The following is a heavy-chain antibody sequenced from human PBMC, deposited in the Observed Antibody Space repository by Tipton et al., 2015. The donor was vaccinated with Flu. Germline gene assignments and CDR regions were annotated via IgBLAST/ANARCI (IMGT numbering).Heavy chain of an antibody. D-gene: IGHD4-11*01. CDR3: ARRDYSNYVSEPKNWVDP. J-gene: IGHJ5*02. V-gene: IGHV4-39*07. Sequence: GLVKPSETLSLTCGVSGDSIRSSNYYWGWIRQPPGKGLEWIGNTFHSGNTYLNPSLKSRVTISIDTSKNQFSLKLSSVTAADTAVYYCARRDYSNYVSEPKNWVDPWGQGALVTGSS. CDR2: TFHSGNT. CDR1: GDSIRSSNYY.